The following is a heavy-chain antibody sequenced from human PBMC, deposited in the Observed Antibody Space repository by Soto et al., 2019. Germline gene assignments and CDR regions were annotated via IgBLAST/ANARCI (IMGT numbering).Heavy chain of an antibody. J-gene: IGHJ5*02. Sequence: QVQLQESGPGLVKASQTLSLTCTVSGDSISSDDHYWSWIRQSPGKGLEWIGYMYYSGNTYYNPSLKSRVTISIDTSKNQLSLNRSSVTAADTAVYYCARDRVSTSSGLDPWGQGTLVTVSS. CDR2: MYYSGNT. CDR1: GDSISSDDHY. V-gene: IGHV4-30-4*01. D-gene: IGHD6-6*01. CDR3: ARDRVSTSSGLDP.